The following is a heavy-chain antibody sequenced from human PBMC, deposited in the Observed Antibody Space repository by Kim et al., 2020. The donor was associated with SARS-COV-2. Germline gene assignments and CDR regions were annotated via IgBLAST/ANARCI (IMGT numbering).Heavy chain of an antibody. J-gene: IGHJ6*03. CDR2: IVVGSGNT. CDR1: GFTFTSSA. Sequence: SVKVSCKASGFTFTSSAMQWVRQARGQRLEWIGWIVVGSGNTNYAQKFQERVTITRDMSTSTAYMELSSLRSEDTAVYYCAALFRYSNYGQGPYYMDVWGKGTTVTVSS. CDR3: AALFRYSNYGQGPYYMDV. V-gene: IGHV1-58*02. D-gene: IGHD4-4*01.